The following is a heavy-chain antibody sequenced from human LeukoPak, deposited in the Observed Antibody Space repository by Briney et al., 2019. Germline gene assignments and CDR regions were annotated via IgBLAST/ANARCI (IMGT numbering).Heavy chain of an antibody. V-gene: IGHV3-9*01. CDR3: AKADCSSTSCSIDY. J-gene: IGHJ4*02. Sequence: GRSLRLSCAASGFTFDDYAMHWVRQAPGKGLEWVSGISWNSGSIGYADSVKGRFTISRDNAKNSLYLQMNSLRAEDTALYYCAKADCSSTSCSIDYWGQGTLVTVSS. CDR1: GFTFDDYA. CDR2: ISWNSGSI. D-gene: IGHD2-2*01.